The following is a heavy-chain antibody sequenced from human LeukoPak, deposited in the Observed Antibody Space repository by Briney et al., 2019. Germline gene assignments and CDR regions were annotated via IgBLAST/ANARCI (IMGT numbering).Heavy chain of an antibody. CDR1: GGPISSYY. J-gene: IGHJ4*02. CDR2: INHSGST. D-gene: IGHD4-17*01. Sequence: SETLSLTCTVSGGPISSYYWSWIRQPPGKGLEWIGEINHSGSTNYNPSLKSRVTISVDTSKNQFSLKLSSVTAADTAVYYCARSDPDYGDYHFDYWGQGTLVTVSS. CDR3: ARSDPDYGDYHFDY. V-gene: IGHV4-34*01.